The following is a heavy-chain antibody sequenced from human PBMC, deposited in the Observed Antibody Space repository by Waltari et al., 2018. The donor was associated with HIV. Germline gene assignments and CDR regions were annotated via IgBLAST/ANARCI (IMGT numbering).Heavy chain of an antibody. J-gene: IGHJ6*02. CDR3: AKDRGGNYYPYYYYGMDV. Sequence: QVQLVESGGGVVQPGRSLRLACAASGFSLSTYGIHWVSPAPGKGLEWLAVISYDGRNKDYADSVEGRFTISRDNSKNTLFLQMNSLRAEDTAVYYCAKDRGGNYYPYYYYGMDVWGQGTTVTVSS. CDR1: GFSLSTYG. V-gene: IGHV3-30*18. CDR2: ISYDGRNK. D-gene: IGHD1-26*01.